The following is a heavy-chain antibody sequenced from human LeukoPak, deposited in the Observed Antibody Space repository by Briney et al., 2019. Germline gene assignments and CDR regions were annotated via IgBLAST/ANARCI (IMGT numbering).Heavy chain of an antibody. Sequence: GGSLRLSCAASGFTVSSNYMSWVRQAPGKGLEWVSTIYGGGTTYYADSVKGRFTISRDNSKNTLYLQMNSLRAEDTAVYYCARANSWSRFDYWGQGTLVTVSS. CDR1: GFTVSSNY. D-gene: IGHD6-13*01. V-gene: IGHV3-53*01. CDR2: IYGGGTT. J-gene: IGHJ4*02. CDR3: ARANSWSRFDY.